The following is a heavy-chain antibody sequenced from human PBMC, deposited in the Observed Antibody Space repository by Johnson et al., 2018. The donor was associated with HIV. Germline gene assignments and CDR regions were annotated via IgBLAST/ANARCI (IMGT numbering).Heavy chain of an antibody. CDR1: GFTFSSYA. J-gene: IGHJ3*02. CDR3: VGVKFYDPDAFDI. D-gene: IGHD3-16*01. V-gene: IGHV3-30*04. Sequence: QVQLVESGGGVVQPGRSLRLSCAASGFTFSSYAMRWVRQAPGNGLEWVAVISYDGSNKYYADSVKGRFTISRDNSKNTLYLQMNSLRAEDTAVYYCVGVKFYDPDAFDIWGHGTMVTVSS. CDR2: ISYDGSNK.